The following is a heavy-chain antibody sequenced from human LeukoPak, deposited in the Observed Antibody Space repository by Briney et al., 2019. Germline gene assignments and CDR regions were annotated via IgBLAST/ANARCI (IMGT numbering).Heavy chain of an antibody. CDR1: GYTFTSYG. CDR2: ISAYNGNT. V-gene: IGHV1-18*01. Sequence: ASVKVSCKASGYTFTSYGISWVRQAPGQGLEWMGWISAYNGNTNYAQKLQGRVTMATDTSTSTAYMELRSLGPDDTAVYYCARSSRKAPYDAFDIWGQGTMVTVSS. J-gene: IGHJ3*02. CDR3: ARSSRKAPYDAFDI.